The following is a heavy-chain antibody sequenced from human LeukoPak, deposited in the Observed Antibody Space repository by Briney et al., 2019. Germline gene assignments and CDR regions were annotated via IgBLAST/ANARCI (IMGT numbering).Heavy chain of an antibody. Sequence: ASVKVSFKASGYTFTSYGISWVRQAPGQGLEWMGWISAYNGNTNYAQKLQGRVTMTTDTSTSTAYMELRSLRSDDTAVYYCARVWGTMVRGVLPYGMDVWGQGTTVTVSS. J-gene: IGHJ6*02. V-gene: IGHV1-18*01. CDR2: ISAYNGNT. CDR1: GYTFTSYG. D-gene: IGHD3-10*01. CDR3: ARVWGTMVRGVLPYGMDV.